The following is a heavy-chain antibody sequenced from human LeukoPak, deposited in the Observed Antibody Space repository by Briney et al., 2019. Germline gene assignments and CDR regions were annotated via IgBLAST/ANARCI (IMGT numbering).Heavy chain of an antibody. CDR2: IYYSGST. CDR3: ARDPQYSSSRGNWFDP. D-gene: IGHD6-6*01. Sequence: PSETLSLTCTVSGGSISSYYWSWIRQPPGKGLEWIGYIYYSGSTNYNPSLKSRVTILVDTSKNQFSLKLSSVTAADTAVYYCARDPQYSSSRGNWFDPWGQGTLVTVSS. V-gene: IGHV4-59*12. CDR1: GGSISSYY. J-gene: IGHJ5*02.